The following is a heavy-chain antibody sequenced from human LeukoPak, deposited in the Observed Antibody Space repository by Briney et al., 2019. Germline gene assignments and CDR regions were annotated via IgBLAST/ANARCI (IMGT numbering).Heavy chain of an antibody. V-gene: IGHV1-18*01. D-gene: IGHD6-13*01. CDR2: ISAYNGNT. J-gene: IGHJ6*02. CDR3: ARGHRIAAAGTGYYYVMDV. Sequence: ASVKVSCKASGYTFTSYGTSWVRQAPGQGLEWMGWISAYNGNTNYAQKFQGRVTITADESTTTAYMELSSLKSEDTAVYYCARGHRIAAAGTGYYYVMDVWGQGTTVTVSS. CDR1: GYTFTSYG.